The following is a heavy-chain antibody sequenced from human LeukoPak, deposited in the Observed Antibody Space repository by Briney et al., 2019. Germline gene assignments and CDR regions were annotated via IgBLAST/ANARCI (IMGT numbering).Heavy chain of an antibody. V-gene: IGHV1-18*01. CDR2: ISAYNGNT. CDR1: GYTFTSYC. Sequence: APVKVSCKASGYTFTSYCISWVRQAPGQGLEWMGRISAYNGNTNYAQKLQGRVTMTTDTSTSTAYMELRSLRSDDTAAYYCARDWDSGSYSSHFDYWGQGTLVTVSS. CDR3: ARDWDSGSYSSHFDY. D-gene: IGHD1-26*01. J-gene: IGHJ4*02.